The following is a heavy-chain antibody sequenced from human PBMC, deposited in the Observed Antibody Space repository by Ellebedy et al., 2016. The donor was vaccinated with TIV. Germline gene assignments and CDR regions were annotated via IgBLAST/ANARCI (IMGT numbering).Heavy chain of an antibody. D-gene: IGHD4-11*01. CDR1: GDSVSSDSYY. CDR2: IYYTGNT. J-gene: IGHJ4*02. Sequence: SETLSLTCTVSGDSVSSDSYYWAWIRPPPGKGLEWIASIYYTGNTYSNPSLRSRVTISVDTSKNQFSLKLNSVTAADTAVYYCARGLSDYGNFELDHWGQGALVTVSS. CDR3: ARGLSDYGNFELDH. V-gene: IGHV4-39*07.